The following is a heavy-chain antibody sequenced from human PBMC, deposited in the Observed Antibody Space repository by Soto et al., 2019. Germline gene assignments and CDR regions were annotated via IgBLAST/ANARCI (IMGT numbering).Heavy chain of an antibody. CDR2: ISAYNGNT. CDR1: GYTFTIYG. D-gene: IGHD3-10*01. CDR3: ARVKEARGVIPDYYYMDV. J-gene: IGHJ6*03. V-gene: IGHV1-18*01. Sequence: ASVKVSCKASGYTFTIYGISWVLQAPGQGLEWMGWISAYNGNTNYAQKLQGRVTMTTDTSTSTAYMELRSLRSDDTAVYYCARVKEARGVIPDYYYMDVWGKGTTVTVSS.